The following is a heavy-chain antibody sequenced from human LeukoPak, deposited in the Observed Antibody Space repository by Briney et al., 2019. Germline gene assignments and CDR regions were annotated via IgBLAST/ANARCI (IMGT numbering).Heavy chain of an antibody. V-gene: IGHV3-21*01. CDR2: ISSSSSYI. CDR3: ARFHCSSGSCSANQYYYYYMDV. Sequence: GGSLRLSCAPSGFTFSDYSMNWVRQAPGKGLEWVSSISSSSSYIYYSDSVKGRFTISRDNAKNSLYLQMNSLRAEDTAVYYCARFHCSSGSCSANQYYYYYMDVWGNGTTVTVSS. CDR1: GFTFSDYS. J-gene: IGHJ6*03. D-gene: IGHD2-2*01.